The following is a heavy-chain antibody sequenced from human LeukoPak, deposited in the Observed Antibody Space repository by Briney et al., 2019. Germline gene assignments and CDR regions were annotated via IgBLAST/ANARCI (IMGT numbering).Heavy chain of an antibody. CDR2: ISSSSSYI. J-gene: IGHJ4*02. D-gene: IGHD2-2*01. V-gene: IGHV3-21*01. CDR1: GFTFSSYS. Sequence: GGSLRLSCAASGFTFSSYSMNWVRQAPGKGLEWVSSISSSSSYIYYADSVKGRFTISGDNAKNSLYLQMNSLRAEDTAVYYCARGGYCSSTSCGEVFDYWGQGTLVTVSS. CDR3: ARGGYCSSTSCGEVFDY.